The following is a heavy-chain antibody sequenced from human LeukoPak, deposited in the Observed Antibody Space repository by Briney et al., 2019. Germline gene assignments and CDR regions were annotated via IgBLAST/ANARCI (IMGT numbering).Heavy chain of an antibody. CDR1: GGSISSSSYY. CDR2: IYYSGST. CDR3: ARGSSSSFPHFDY. J-gene: IGHJ4*02. Sequence: PSETLSLTCTVSGGSISSSSYYWGWIRQPPGKGLEWIGSIYYSGSTYYNPSLKSRVTISVDTSKNQFSLKLSSVTAADTAVYYCARGSSSSFPHFDYWGQGTLVTVSS. D-gene: IGHD6-6*01. V-gene: IGHV4-39*07.